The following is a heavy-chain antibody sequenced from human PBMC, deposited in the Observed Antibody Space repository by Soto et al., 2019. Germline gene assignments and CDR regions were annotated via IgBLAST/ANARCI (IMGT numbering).Heavy chain of an antibody. V-gene: IGHV3-21*01. D-gene: IGHD2-2*01. J-gene: IGHJ6*02. CDR1: GFPFSSYS. CDR2: ISSSSSYI. Sequence: GGSLSLSCAASGFPFSSYSMNWVRQAPGKGLEWVSSISSSSSYIYYADSVKGRFTISRDNAKNSLYLQMNSLRAEDTAVYYCARERPPPIVVVPAASPLDYWGQGTTVTVSS. CDR3: ARERPPPIVVVPAASPLDY.